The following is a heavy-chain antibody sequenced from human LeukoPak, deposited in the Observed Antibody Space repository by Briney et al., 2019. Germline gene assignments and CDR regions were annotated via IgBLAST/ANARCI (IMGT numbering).Heavy chain of an antibody. Sequence: ASLKLSSKPSGYVFTGYYIHWVRQSPGHRLEWMGWINPNITVTNYAQNFQARVTITNDTSITTTYMELSRLLSDDTALYYCTRGYCSSASCYARNDFDYWGQGTLVTVSS. CDR1: GYVFTGYY. CDR3: TRGYCSSASCYARNDFDY. D-gene: IGHD2-2*01. J-gene: IGHJ4*02. V-gene: IGHV1-2*02. CDR2: INPNITVT.